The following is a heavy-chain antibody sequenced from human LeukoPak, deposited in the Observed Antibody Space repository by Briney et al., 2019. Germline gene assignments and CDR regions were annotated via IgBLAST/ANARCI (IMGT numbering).Heavy chain of an antibody. J-gene: IGHJ6*02. Sequence: GGSLRLSCAASGFTFSDHYMDWVRQAPGKGLEWVGRTGNKANSYTSQYAASVKGRFTISRDDSMNSLYLQMNSLKTEDTAVYYCARGSSATDYYYYGMDVWGQGTTVTVSS. D-gene: IGHD5-24*01. CDR1: GFTFSDHY. CDR3: ARGSSATDYYYYGMDV. V-gene: IGHV3-72*01. CDR2: TGNKANSYTS.